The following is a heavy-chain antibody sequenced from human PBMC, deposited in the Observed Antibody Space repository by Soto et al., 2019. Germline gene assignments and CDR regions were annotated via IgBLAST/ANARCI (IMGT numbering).Heavy chain of an antibody. V-gene: IGHV1-69*02. CDR3: ASGYSSGWLLFDY. J-gene: IGHJ4*02. Sequence: ASVKVSCKASGGTFSSYTISWVRQAPGQGLEWMGRIIPILGIANYAQKFQGRVTITADKSTSTAYMELSSLRSEDTAVYYCASGYSSGWLLFDYWGQGTLVTVSS. D-gene: IGHD6-19*01. CDR2: IIPILGIA. CDR1: GGTFSSYT.